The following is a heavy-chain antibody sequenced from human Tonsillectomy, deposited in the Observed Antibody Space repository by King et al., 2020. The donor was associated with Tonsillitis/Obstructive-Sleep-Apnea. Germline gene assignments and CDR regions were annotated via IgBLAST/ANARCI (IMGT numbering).Heavy chain of an antibody. CDR3: ARDRSGWPPEYFDY. CDR2: ISYHGVNE. CDR1: GFTFSSYA. Sequence: VQLVESGGGVVQPGRSLRLSCVASGFTFSSYALHWVRQAPGKGLEWVALISYHGVNEYYTYSVKGRFPISSDNSKNTLLLQMNLLRPEDTAVYYCARDRSGWPPEYFDYWGQGILVTVPS. D-gene: IGHD6-19*01. J-gene: IGHJ4*02. V-gene: IGHV3-30*10.